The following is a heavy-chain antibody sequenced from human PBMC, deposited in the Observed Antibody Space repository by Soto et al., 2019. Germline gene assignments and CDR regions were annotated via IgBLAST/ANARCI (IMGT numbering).Heavy chain of an antibody. D-gene: IGHD1-1*01. CDR2: IYWDGDE. V-gene: IGHV2-5*02. J-gene: IGHJ4*02. CDR1: GFSLSTSGEC. CDR3: AHRIERRDGHYFDY. Sequence: QITLKESGPTLVKPTQTLTLTCTFSGFSLSTSGECVGWIRQPPGKALEWLAHIYWDGDERYSPSLKSRITNTKDPPKNQVVLRMTNTDPVDTATYYCAHRIERRDGHYFDYWGQGTLVTVSS.